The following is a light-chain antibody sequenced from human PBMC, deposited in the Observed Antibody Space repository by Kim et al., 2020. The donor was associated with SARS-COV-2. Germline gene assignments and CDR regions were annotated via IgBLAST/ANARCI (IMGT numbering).Light chain of an antibody. CDR2: SNN. Sequence: QSVLTQPPSASGTPGQRVTISCSGSSSNIGSNTVNWYQQLQGTAPKLLIYSNNQRPSGVPDRFSGSKSGTSASLAISGLQSEDEADYYCAAWDDSLNGVVFGGGTQLTVL. J-gene: IGLJ2*01. CDR3: AAWDDSLNGVV. V-gene: IGLV1-44*01. CDR1: SSNIGSNT.